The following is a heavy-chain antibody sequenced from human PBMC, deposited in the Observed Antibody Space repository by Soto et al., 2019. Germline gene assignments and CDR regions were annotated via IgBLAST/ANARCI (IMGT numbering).Heavy chain of an antibody. CDR3: ARWGTTGGFDL. CDR1: GFRFKSFV. Sequence: QVKLVESGGGVVQPGTSLRLSCAASGFRFKSFVMHWVRQAPGKGLEWVAFTSYDGNNKDYGDSVKGRFTVSRDNSKNTLHLQMDFLRPEDTALYYCARWGTTGGFDLWGQGTLVSVSS. CDR2: TSYDGNNK. V-gene: IGHV3-30*19. J-gene: IGHJ4*02. D-gene: IGHD3-16*01.